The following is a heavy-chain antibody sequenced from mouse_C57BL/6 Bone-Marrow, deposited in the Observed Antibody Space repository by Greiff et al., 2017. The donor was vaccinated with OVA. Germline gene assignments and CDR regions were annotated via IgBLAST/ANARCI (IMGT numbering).Heavy chain of an antibody. CDR2: IWWDDDK. CDR1: GFSLSTFGMG. J-gene: IGHJ2*01. D-gene: IGHD1-1*01. V-gene: IGHV8-8*01. Sequence: QVTLKVSGPGILQPSQTLSLTCSFSGFSLSTFGMGVGWIRQPSGKGLEWLAPIWWDDDKYYNPALKSRLTISKDTSKNQVFLTIANVDTSDTATYYCARSFITLYFDDWGQGTTLTVSS. CDR3: ARSFITLYFDD.